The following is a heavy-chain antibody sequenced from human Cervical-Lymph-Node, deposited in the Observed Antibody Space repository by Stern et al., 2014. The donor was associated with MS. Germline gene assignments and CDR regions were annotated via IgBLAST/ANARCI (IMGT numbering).Heavy chain of an antibody. J-gene: IGHJ6*02. CDR3: ARLSLYDFSMTPMDV. CDR2: ISPNIGNT. Sequence: QMQLVQSGAEVKKPGASVKVSCKASGYTFTSYDINWVRQATGQGLEWMGWISPNIGNTGTAQKFQGRVTMTRTTSTSTAYMELSSLRSEDTAVYYCARLSLYDFSMTPMDVWGQGTTVTVSS. CDR1: GYTFTSYD. V-gene: IGHV1-8*01. D-gene: IGHD3-3*01.